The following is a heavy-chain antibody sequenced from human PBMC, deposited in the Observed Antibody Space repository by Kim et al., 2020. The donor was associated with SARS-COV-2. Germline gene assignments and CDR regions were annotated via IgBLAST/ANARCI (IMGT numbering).Heavy chain of an antibody. CDR2: ISNSGTNT. D-gene: IGHD3-10*01. CDR3: VKDRNYYGSGSSNWFDP. Sequence: GGSLRLSCAASGFIFSSYAMSWVRQAPGKGLEWVSSISNSGTNTFYADSVKGRFTISRDNSKNTLHLQMNSLRAEDTAVYYCVKDRNYYGSGSSNWFDPWGQGTLVTVSS. J-gene: IGHJ5*02. V-gene: IGHV3-23*01. CDR1: GFIFSSYA.